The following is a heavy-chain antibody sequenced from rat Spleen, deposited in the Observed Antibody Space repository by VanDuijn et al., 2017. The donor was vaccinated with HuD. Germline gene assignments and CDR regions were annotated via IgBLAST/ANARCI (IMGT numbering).Heavy chain of an antibody. D-gene: IGHD4-2*01. V-gene: IGHV3-1*01. CDR1: DYSITSSY. CDR2: ISYSGST. J-gene: IGHJ2*01. Sequence: EMQLQESGPGLVRPSQSLSLTCSVTDYSITSSYRWNWIRQFPGNKMEWMGYISYSGSTSYHPSLKSRVSITRDTSKNQFFLQLNSVTTEDTATYYCATLGLAYYFDYWGQGVMVTVSS. CDR3: ATLGLAYYFDY.